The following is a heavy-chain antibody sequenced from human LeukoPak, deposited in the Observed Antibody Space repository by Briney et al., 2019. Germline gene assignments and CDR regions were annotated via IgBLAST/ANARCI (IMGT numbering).Heavy chain of an antibody. CDR3: ARGGGFGYSYGSGDGMDV. CDR2: IKQDGSER. J-gene: IGHJ6*02. Sequence: GGSLRLSCAASGFTFSSYWMTWVRQAPGKGLEWVANIKQDGSERNYVDSVKGRFTISRDNAKNSLYLQMNTLRDEDTAVYYCARGGGFGYSYGSGDGMDVWGQGTTVTVSS. D-gene: IGHD5-18*01. CDR1: GFTFSSYW. V-gene: IGHV3-7*03.